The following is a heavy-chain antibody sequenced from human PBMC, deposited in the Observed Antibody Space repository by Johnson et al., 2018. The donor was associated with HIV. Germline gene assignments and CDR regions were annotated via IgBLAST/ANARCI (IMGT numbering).Heavy chain of an antibody. CDR2: IYSGGST. CDR1: GLTVSTND. Sequence: VQLVESGGGVVRPGGSLRLSCAASGLTVSTNDINWVRQAPGKGLEWVAIIYSGGSTYYADSVKGRFTISRDNSKNTLYLQMNSLRVEDTAVYYCASEVRGVLDIWGQGTMVTVSS. D-gene: IGHD3-10*01. V-gene: IGHV3-66*01. J-gene: IGHJ3*02. CDR3: ASEVRGVLDI.